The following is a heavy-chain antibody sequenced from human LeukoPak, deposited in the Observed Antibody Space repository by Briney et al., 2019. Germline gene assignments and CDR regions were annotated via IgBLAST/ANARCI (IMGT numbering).Heavy chain of an antibody. CDR2: ISYDGSNK. CDR1: GFTFSSYA. D-gene: IGHD1-7*01. Sequence: PGRSLRLSCAASGFTFSSYAMHWVRQAPGKGLEWVAVISYDGSNKYYADSVKGRFTISRDNPKNTLYLQMNSLRAEDTAVYYCARERGYNWKYDGFDYWGQGTLVTVSS. V-gene: IGHV3-30-3*01. J-gene: IGHJ4*02. CDR3: ARERGYNWKYDGFDY.